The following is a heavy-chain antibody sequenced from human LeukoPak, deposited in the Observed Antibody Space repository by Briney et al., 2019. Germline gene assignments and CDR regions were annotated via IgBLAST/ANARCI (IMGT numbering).Heavy chain of an antibody. CDR2: INAGDGNT. V-gene: IGHV1-3*01. CDR3: ARDHLRGYAHFDY. J-gene: IGHJ4*02. CDR1: GYTFTSYA. Sequence: ASVKVSCKASGYTFTSYAIHWVRQAPGQRLEWMGWINAGDGNTKYSQKFQGRVTITRDTSASTAYMELSSLRSEDTAVYYCARDHLRGYAHFDYWGQGTLVTVSS. D-gene: IGHD5-12*01.